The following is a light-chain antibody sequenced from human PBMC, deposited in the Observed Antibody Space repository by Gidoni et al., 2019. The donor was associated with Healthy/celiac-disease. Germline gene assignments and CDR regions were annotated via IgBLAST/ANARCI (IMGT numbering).Light chain of an antibody. Sequence: EIVLTQSPGTLSLSPGARATLACRASHSVSSSYLAWYQQKPGQAPRLLIYGASSRATGIPDRFSGSGSGTDFTLTISRLEPEDFAVYYCQQYGSSQITFGQGTRLEIK. V-gene: IGKV3-20*01. CDR3: QQYGSSQIT. CDR1: HSVSSSY. CDR2: GAS. J-gene: IGKJ5*01.